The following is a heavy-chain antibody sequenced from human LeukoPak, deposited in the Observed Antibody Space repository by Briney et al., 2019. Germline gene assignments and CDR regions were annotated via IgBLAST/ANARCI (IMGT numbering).Heavy chain of an antibody. J-gene: IGHJ4*02. V-gene: IGHV3-23*01. D-gene: IGHD2-15*01. Sequence: GGSLRLSCAAPGFTFSTYAMTWVRQAPGKGLEWVSLISRGGDVTYYADSVKGRVTISRDSSKNTLYLQMHSLRAEDTAVYYCAARPGEVAVPYDYWGQGTLVTVSS. CDR2: ISRGGDVT. CDR1: GFTFSTYA. CDR3: AARPGEVAVPYDY.